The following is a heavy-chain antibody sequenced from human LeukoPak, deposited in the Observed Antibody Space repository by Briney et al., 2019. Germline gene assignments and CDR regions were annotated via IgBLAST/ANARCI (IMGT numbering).Heavy chain of an antibody. V-gene: IGHV3-23*01. Sequence: GGSLRLSCAASRFTLSTYWMSWVRQAPGKGLEWVSSISPSTNGKTYADSVKGRFTISTDNAKNTLYLQMDSLRAEDTAIYYCAKALTRWAFDIWGQGTMVTVSS. CDR3: AKALTRWAFDI. CDR2: ISPSTNGK. D-gene: IGHD3-16*01. CDR1: RFTLSTYW. J-gene: IGHJ3*02.